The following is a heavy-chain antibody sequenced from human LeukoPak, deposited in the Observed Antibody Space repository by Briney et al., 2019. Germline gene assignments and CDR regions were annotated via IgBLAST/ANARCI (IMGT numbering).Heavy chain of an antibody. CDR3: LRSSSSDAFDI. CDR2: IRSKANNYAT. D-gene: IGHD6-6*01. J-gene: IGHJ3*02. Sequence: GGSLRLSCAASGFTFSGAAMHWVRQASGKGLEWAGRIRSKANNYATTYGESVNGRFTISRDDSKNTAYLQMNSLKSEDTAVYYCLRSSSSDAFDIWGQGTMVTVSS. V-gene: IGHV3-73*01. CDR1: GFTFSGAA.